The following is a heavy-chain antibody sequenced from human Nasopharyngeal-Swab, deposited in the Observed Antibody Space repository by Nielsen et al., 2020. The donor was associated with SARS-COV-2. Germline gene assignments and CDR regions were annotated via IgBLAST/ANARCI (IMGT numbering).Heavy chain of an antibody. J-gene: IGHJ6*03. CDR3: AKQNSGYDYEDNYYYYYMDV. CDR1: SGSFSGYY. V-gene: IGHV4-59*01. Sequence: SETLSLTCAVYSGSFSGYYWSWIRQLPGKGLEWIGYIYYSGSTKYNTSLKSRVTISVDTSKKQFSLNLNSVTAADTAVYYCAKQNSGYDYEDNYYYYYMDVWGQGTTVTVSS. D-gene: IGHD5-12*01. CDR2: IYYSGST.